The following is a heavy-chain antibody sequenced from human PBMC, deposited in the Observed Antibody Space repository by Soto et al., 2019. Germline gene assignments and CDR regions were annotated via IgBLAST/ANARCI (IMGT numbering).Heavy chain of an antibody. Sequence: QVQLQESGPGLVKPSETLSLPCTVSSDSITNYYWSWIRQSPGKGLEWIGYIHDSGRSNYNPSLKSRGMISVDTAMKESSLKLISLTTAVTAVYYCASVGGTWGWYWGKGTLVTVSS. V-gene: IGHV4-59*01. D-gene: IGHD2-21*02. CDR1: SDSITNYY. CDR3: ASVGGTWGWY. CDR2: IHDSGRS. J-gene: IGHJ4*02.